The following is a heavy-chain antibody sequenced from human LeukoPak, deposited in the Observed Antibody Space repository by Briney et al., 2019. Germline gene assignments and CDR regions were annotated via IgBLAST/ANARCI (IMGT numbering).Heavy chain of an antibody. V-gene: IGHV3-30*02. J-gene: IGHJ5*02. CDR3: AKDRTVVVTAYGGWFDP. D-gene: IGHD2-15*01. CDR1: GITFSTSG. CDR2: MRHDGSNE. Sequence: GGSLRLSCAASGITFSTSGMHWVRQAPGRGLEWVAFMRHDGSNEKYADSVKGRFTISRDNSKNTLYLQMNSLIVEVTAVYYCAKDRTVVVTAYGGWFDPWGQGTLVTVSS.